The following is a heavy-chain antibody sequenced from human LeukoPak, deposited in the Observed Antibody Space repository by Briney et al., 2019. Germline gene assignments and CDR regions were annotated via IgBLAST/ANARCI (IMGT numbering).Heavy chain of an antibody. J-gene: IGHJ5*02. CDR1: GGSMSRYY. V-gene: IGHV4-4*09. D-gene: IGHD1-1*01. CDR2: IYTSGST. CDR3: ARLVLNWSDARYRFDP. Sequence: SETLSLTCTVSGGSMSRYYWGWIRQPPGKGLEWVGYIYTSGSTNYNPSLKSRVTISVDTSKNQFSLKLSSVTAADTAVYYCARLVLNWSDARYRFDPWGQGTLVTVSS.